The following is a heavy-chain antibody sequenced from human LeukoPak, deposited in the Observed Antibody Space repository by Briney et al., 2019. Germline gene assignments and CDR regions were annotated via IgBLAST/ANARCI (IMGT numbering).Heavy chain of an antibody. CDR3: AGSSSGDDY. J-gene: IGHJ4*02. V-gene: IGHV4-59*01. Sequence: SGTLSLTCTVSGGSISSYYWSWIRQPPGKGLEWIGYIYYSGSTNYNPSLKSRVTISVDTSKNQFSLKLSSVTAADTAVYYCAGSSSGDDYWGQGTLVTVSS. CDR1: GGSISSYY. D-gene: IGHD6-13*01. CDR2: IYYSGST.